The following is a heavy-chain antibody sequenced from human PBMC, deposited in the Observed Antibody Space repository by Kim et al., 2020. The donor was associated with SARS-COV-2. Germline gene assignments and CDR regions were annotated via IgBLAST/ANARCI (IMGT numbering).Heavy chain of an antibody. CDR3: AKDHVVEGSSWPPLPANSLDY. Sequence: GGSLRLSCAASGFTFSSYAMSWVRQAPGKGLEWVSAISGSGGSTYYADSVKGRFTISRDNSKNTLYLQMNSLRAEDAAVYYCAKDHVVEGSSWPPLPANSLDYWGQGTLVTVSS. V-gene: IGHV3-23*01. CDR2: ISGSGGST. J-gene: IGHJ4*02. D-gene: IGHD6-13*01. CDR1: GFTFSSYA.